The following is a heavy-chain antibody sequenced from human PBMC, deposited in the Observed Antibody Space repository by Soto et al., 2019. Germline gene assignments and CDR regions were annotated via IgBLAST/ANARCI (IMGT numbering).Heavy chain of an antibody. J-gene: IGHJ4*02. D-gene: IGHD4-17*01. V-gene: IGHV3-33*01. Sequence: XGSLRLSCEASGFTFNTYSMHWVRQPPGKGLEWLAAILYDGTQKYYADSVKGRFIISRDNSKKTLYLEMNSLRAEDTAVYYCARAGGTTVTGLWHFDSWGQGTLVTVSS. CDR1: GFTFNTYS. CDR2: ILYDGTQK. CDR3: ARAGGTTVTGLWHFDS.